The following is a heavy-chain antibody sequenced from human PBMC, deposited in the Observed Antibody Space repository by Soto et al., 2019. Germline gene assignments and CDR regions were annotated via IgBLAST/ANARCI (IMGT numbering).Heavy chain of an antibody. CDR2: INAGNGNT. D-gene: IGHD1-7*01. CDR3: AREHNWNFAFDY. Sequence: ASVKVSCKASGYTFTSYAMHWVRQAPGQRLEWMGWINAGNGNTKYSQKFQGRVTITRDTSASTAYMELSSLRSEDTAVYYCAREHNWNFAFDYWGQVTLVTVSS. CDR1: GYTFTSYA. J-gene: IGHJ4*02. V-gene: IGHV1-3*01.